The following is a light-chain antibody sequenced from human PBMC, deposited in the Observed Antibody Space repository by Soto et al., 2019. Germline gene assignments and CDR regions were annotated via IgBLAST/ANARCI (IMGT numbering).Light chain of an antibody. J-gene: IGLJ3*02. CDR3: SSYSSTTTLV. CDR1: SSDVGGYNY. Sequence: QSALTQPASVSGSPGQSITISCTGTSSDVGGYNYVSWYQQRPGKAPKLMIYDVNNRPSGVSNRFSASKSGNTASLTISGLQAEDEADYYCSSYSSTTTLVFGGGTHLTVL. V-gene: IGLV2-14*01. CDR2: DVN.